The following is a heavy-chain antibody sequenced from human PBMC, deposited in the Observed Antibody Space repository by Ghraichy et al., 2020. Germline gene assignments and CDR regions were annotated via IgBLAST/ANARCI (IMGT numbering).Heavy chain of an antibody. D-gene: IGHD7-27*01. CDR3: ARDRRTGDDAFDI. J-gene: IGHJ3*02. CDR2: IYYSGST. V-gene: IGHV4-31*03. Sequence: TLSLTCTVSGGSISSGGYYWSWIRQHPGKGLEWIGYIYYSGSTYYNPSLKSRVTISVDTFKNQFSLKLSSVTAADTAVYYCARDRRTGDDAFDIWGQGTMVTVSS. CDR1: GGSISSGGYY.